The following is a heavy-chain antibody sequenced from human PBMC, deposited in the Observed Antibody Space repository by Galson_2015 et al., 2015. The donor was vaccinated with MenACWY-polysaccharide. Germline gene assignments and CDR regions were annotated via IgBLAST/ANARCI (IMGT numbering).Heavy chain of an antibody. CDR3: SKHRGLLSAPPARDG. Sequence: QSGAEVKKPGESLRISCKGSGYSFTRYWISWVRQMPGKGLEWLGRIDPSDSYTNYSPSFQGHVTISADKSISTAYLQWSSLKSSDTGSSCCSKHRGLLSAPPARDGGGRGT. V-gene: IGHV5-10-1*01. J-gene: IGHJ2*01. CDR2: IDPSDSYT. CDR1: GYSFTRYW. D-gene: IGHD2-21*02.